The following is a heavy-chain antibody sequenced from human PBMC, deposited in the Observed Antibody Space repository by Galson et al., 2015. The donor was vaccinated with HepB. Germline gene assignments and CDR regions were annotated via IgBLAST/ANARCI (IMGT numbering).Heavy chain of an antibody. CDR1: GFTFSRYD. V-gene: IGHV3-30*18. J-gene: IGHJ3*02. Sequence: SLRLSCAASGFTFSRYDMHWVRQAPGKGLEWVALISYDGSGEYYADSVKGRFIISRDNAKNSLYLQMNSLRAEDTALYYCAKDIEGRGSWYNGDAFDSWGQGTMVTVSS. CDR3: AKDIEGRGSWYNGDAFDS. CDR2: ISYDGSGE. D-gene: IGHD6-13*01.